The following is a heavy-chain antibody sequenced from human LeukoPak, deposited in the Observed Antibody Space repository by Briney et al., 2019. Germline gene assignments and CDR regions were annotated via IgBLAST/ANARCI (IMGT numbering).Heavy chain of an antibody. D-gene: IGHD2-21*02. V-gene: IGHV3-21*01. Sequence: GGSLRLSCAASGFTFSSYSMNWVRQAPGKGLEWVSSISSSSSYIYYADSVKGRFTISRDNPKNTLYLQMNSLRAEDTAVYYCARDRNLILEHIVVVTAPYWFDPWGQGTLVTVSS. CDR1: GFTFSSYS. CDR3: ARDRNLILEHIVVVTAPYWFDP. CDR2: ISSSSSYI. J-gene: IGHJ5*02.